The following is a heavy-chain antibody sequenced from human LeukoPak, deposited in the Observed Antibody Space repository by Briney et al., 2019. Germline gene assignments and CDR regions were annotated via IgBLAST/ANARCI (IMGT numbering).Heavy chain of an antibody. CDR3: ARVSVTGTTGLSPYYFDY. D-gene: IGHD1-7*01. CDR1: GGSFSGYY. J-gene: IGHJ4*02. CDR2: INHSGIT. Sequence: SETLSLTCAVYGGSFSGYYWSWIRQPPGKGLEWIGEINHSGITNSTPSLKSRVPISVDPSKTQFSLKLSSVTAADTAVYYCARVSVTGTTGLSPYYFDYWGQGTLVTVSS. V-gene: IGHV4-34*01.